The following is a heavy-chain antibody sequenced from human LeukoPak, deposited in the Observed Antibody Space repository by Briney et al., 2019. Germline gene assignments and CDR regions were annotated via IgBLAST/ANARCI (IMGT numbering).Heavy chain of an antibody. Sequence: PGGSLRLSCAASGFTLSSYSMNWVRQAPGKGLVWVSRIHSDGSSSSYADSVKGRFTISRDNAKNTLYLQMNSLRVEDTAVYYCARAVGAYGMDVWGQGTTVTVSS. CDR2: IHSDGSSS. CDR3: ARAVGAYGMDV. D-gene: IGHD3-16*01. J-gene: IGHJ6*02. CDR1: GFTLSSYS. V-gene: IGHV3-74*01.